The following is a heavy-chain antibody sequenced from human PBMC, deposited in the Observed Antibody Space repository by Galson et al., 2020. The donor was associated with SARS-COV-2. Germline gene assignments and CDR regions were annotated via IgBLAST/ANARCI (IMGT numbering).Heavy chain of an antibody. CDR1: GGSISSGSYY. Sequence: SETLSLTCTVSGGSISSGSYYWSWIRQPAGKGLEWIGRIYTSGSTNYNPSLKSRVTISVDTSKNQFSLKLSSVTAADTAVYYCARSDRWWLRGAFDIWGQGTMVTVSS. CDR3: ARSDRWWLRGAFDI. V-gene: IGHV4-61*02. J-gene: IGHJ3*02. D-gene: IGHD5-12*01. CDR2: IYTSGST.